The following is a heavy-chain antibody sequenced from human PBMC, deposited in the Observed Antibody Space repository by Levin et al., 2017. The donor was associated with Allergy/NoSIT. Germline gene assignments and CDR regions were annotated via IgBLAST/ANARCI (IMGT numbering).Heavy chain of an antibody. J-gene: IGHJ4*02. Sequence: GGSLRLSCTASGFSFNDAWMSWVRQAPGKGLEWLGRIKNKGDGGTTDFAAPVKGRFTISRDDSKRKLYLQMNSLKTEDIAVYYCTTDPRHWGQGTLVTVSS. V-gene: IGHV3-15*01. CDR3: TTDPRH. CDR2: IKNKGDGGTT. CDR1: GFSFNDAW.